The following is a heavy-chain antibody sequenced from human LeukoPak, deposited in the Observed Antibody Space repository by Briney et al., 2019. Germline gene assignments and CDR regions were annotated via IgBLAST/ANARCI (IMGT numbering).Heavy chain of an antibody. CDR1: GFTFSSYG. CDR2: IWYDGSNK. Sequence: PGGSLRLSCAASGFTFSSYGMHWVRQAPGKGLEWVAVIWYDGSNKYYADSVKGRFTISRDNFKNMMYLQMDSLRVEDTAVYYCTLRTDYWGQGILVSVSS. J-gene: IGHJ4*01. CDR3: TLRTDY. V-gene: IGHV3-33*01.